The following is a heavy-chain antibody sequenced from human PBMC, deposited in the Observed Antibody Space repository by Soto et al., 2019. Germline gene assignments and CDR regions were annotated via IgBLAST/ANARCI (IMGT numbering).Heavy chain of an antibody. J-gene: IGHJ6*02. D-gene: IGHD1-26*01. CDR1: GYSFTIYC. CDR3: YSGSYYYYYGMDV. Sequence: PGESLKISCNGSGYSFTIYCIGLVRQMPGKGLEWMGIIYPGDSDTRYSPSFQGQVTISADKSISTAYLQWSSLKASDTAMYYCYSGSYYYYYGMDVWGQGTTVTVSS. CDR2: IYPGDSDT. V-gene: IGHV5-51*01.